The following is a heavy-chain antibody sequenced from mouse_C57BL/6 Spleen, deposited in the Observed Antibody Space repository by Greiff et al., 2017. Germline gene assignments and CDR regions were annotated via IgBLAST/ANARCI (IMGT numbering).Heavy chain of an antibody. V-gene: IGHV2-9-1*01. CDR2: IWPGGGT. D-gene: IGHD2-2*01. CDR3: AKYGYDVAMDY. Sequence: QVQLKESGPGLVAPSQSLSITCTVSGFSLTSYAISWVRQPPGKGLEWLGVIWPGGGTNYNSALKSRLSISKDNSKSQVFLKMNSLQTDDTARYYCAKYGYDVAMDYWGQGTSVTVSS. CDR1: GFSLTSYA. J-gene: IGHJ4*01.